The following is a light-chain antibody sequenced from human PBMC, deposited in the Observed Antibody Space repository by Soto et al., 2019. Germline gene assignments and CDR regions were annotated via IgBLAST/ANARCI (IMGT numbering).Light chain of an antibody. V-gene: IGLV2-14*01. Sequence: QSVLTQPASVSGSPGQSITISCTGTSSDVGSYTYVSWYQQHPDKAPKLIIYEVSNRPSGVSNRFSGSKSGNTASLTISGLQAEDEADYYCCSYTTSSTLVFGGGTKLTVL. CDR3: CSYTTSSTLV. J-gene: IGLJ3*02. CDR1: SSDVGSYTY. CDR2: EVS.